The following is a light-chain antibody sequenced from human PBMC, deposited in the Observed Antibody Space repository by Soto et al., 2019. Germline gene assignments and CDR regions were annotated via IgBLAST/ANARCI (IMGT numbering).Light chain of an antibody. V-gene: IGKV1-9*01. J-gene: IGKJ1*01. CDR1: QGIGTY. CDR2: ASS. Sequence: IQLTQSPSSLSASVGDRAPVTCRARQGIGTYLVWYQQQSGKAPTVLIYASSTLQTGVPSRFSGSGSGTDFSLTISSLHPEDVATYYCQQVDSYPRTFGQGTKVDI. CDR3: QQVDSYPRT.